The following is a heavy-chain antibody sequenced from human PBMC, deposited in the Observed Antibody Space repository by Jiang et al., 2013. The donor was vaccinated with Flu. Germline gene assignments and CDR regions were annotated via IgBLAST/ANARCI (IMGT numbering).Heavy chain of an antibody. CDR1: GGSFSGYY. CDR2: INHSGST. V-gene: IGHV4-34*01. Sequence: LLKPSETLSLTCAVYGGSFSGYYWSWIRQPPGKGLEWIGEINHSGSTNYNPSLKSRVTISVDTSKNQFSLKLSSVTAADTAVYYCARRPLYYGMDVWGQGTTVTVSS. CDR3: ARRPLYYGMDV. J-gene: IGHJ6*02.